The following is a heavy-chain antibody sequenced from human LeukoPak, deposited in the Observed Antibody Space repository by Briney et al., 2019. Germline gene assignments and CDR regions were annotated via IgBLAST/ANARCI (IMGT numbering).Heavy chain of an antibody. J-gene: IGHJ4*02. Sequence: SETLSLTCTVSGGSVSSGSYYWSWIRQPPGKGLEWIGYIYYSGSTNYNPSLKSRVTISVDTSKNQFSLKLSSVTAADTAVYYCAREGEDSYAFNYFDYWGQGTLVTVSS. CDR3: AREGEDSYAFNYFDY. D-gene: IGHD5-18*01. CDR2: IYYSGST. V-gene: IGHV4-61*01. CDR1: GGSVSSGSYY.